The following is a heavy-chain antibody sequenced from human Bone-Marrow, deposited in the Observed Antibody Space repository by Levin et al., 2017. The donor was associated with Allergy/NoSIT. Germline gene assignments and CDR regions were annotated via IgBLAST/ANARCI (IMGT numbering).Heavy chain of an antibody. J-gene: IGHJ4*02. CDR3: AKDKEMATLDPLYFDY. Sequence: GGSLRLSCAASGFTFSSYGMHWVRQAPGKGLEWVAVISYDGSNKYYADSVKGRFTISRDNSKNTLYLQMNSLRAEDTAVYYCAKDKEMATLDPLYFDYWGQGTLVTVSS. CDR1: GFTFSSYG. CDR2: ISYDGSNK. D-gene: IGHD5-24*01. V-gene: IGHV3-30*18.